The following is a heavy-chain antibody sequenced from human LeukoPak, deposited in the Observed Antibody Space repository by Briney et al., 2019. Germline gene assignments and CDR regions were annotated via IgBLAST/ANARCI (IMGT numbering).Heavy chain of an antibody. CDR2: ISYDGNDK. Sequence: GGSLRLSCAASGFTFSTYGMHWVRQAPGKGLEWVAIISYDGNDKDYADSVRGRFTISRDTSKNTLYLQMNSLRGEDTAVYYCAKSTAPAGHYLDYWGQGSLVTVSS. J-gene: IGHJ4*02. CDR1: GFTFSTYG. D-gene: IGHD2-2*01. CDR3: AKSTAPAGHYLDY. V-gene: IGHV3-30*18.